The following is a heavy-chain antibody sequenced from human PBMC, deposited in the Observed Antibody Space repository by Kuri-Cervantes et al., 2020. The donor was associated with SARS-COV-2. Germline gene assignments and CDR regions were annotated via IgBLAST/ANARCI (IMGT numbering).Heavy chain of an antibody. Sequence: GESLKISCVASGFTFSAYTLNWVRQAPGKGLEWVSSITRSSVYISYADSLKGRFTISRDNAKNSLYLQMNSLRAEDTAVYYCASPYSGSYYRLGGISYWGQGTLVTVSS. CDR2: ITRSSVYI. CDR3: ASPYSGSYYRLGGISY. J-gene: IGHJ4*02. V-gene: IGHV3-21*01. D-gene: IGHD1-26*01. CDR1: GFTFSAYT.